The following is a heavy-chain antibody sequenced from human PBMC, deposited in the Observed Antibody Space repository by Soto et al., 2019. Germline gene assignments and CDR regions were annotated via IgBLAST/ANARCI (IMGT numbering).Heavy chain of an antibody. J-gene: IGHJ4*02. V-gene: IGHV1-8*02. Sequence: GAPVKASCKASWSNCNTFAIYWVRQATGHGLEWMGWMNPNSGNTGYAQELRGRVTMTRNTSNTTAYMELTSLTSDDTGVYYCAGGNFRYWGQGTLVTVSS. CDR1: WSNCNTFA. CDR2: MNPNSGNT. CDR3: AGGNFRY.